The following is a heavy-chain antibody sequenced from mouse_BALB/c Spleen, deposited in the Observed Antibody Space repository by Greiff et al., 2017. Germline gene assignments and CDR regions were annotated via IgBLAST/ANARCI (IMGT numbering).Heavy chain of an antibody. V-gene: IGHV1S81*02. J-gene: IGHJ3*01. CDR2: INPSNGGT. CDR1: GYTFTSYY. D-gene: IGHD1-1*01. Sequence: VQLQQSGAELVKPGASVKLSCKASGYTFTSYYMYWVKQRPGQGLEWIGEINPSNGGTNFNEKFKSKATLTVDKSSSTAYMQLSSLTSEDSAVYYCTGGSRNAYWGQGTLVTVSA. CDR3: TGGSRNAY.